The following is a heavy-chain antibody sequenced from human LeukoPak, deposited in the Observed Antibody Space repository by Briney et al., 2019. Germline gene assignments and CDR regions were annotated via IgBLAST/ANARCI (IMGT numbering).Heavy chain of an antibody. D-gene: IGHD3-22*01. V-gene: IGHV3-7*01. Sequence: GGSLRLSCAASGFTFSSYSMNWVRQAPGKGLEWLANIKQDGSEKYYVDSVKGRFTISRDNAKNSLYLQMNSLRAEDTALYYCACAYYDSSGYNYWGQGTLVTVSS. CDR3: ACAYYDSSGYNY. CDR1: GFTFSSYS. CDR2: IKQDGSEK. J-gene: IGHJ4*02.